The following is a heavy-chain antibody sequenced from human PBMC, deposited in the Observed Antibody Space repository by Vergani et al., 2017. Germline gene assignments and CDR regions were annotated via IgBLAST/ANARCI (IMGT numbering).Heavy chain of an antibody. CDR2: IYYSGST. V-gene: IGHV4-34*11. D-gene: IGHD1-7*01. Sequence: QVQLQQWGAGLLKPSETLSLTCAVYGGSFSGYYWSWTRQPPGKGLEWIGYIYYSGSTNYNPSLKSRVTISVDTSKNQFSLKLSSVTAADTAVYYCARVAHNWNYSRWYFDLWGRGTLVTVSS. CDR1: GGSFSGYY. J-gene: IGHJ2*01. CDR3: ARVAHNWNYSRWYFDL.